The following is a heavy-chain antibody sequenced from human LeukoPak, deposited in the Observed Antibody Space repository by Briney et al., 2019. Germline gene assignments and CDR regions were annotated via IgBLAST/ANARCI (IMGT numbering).Heavy chain of an antibody. V-gene: IGHV3-33*08. CDR2: IWYDGSKK. CDR3: ARWLSDKIDSNGYLDY. CDR1: GFTFSNAW. Sequence: GRSLRLSRAASGFTFSNAWMSWVRQAPGKGLEWVAVIWYDGSKKYYGDSVRGRFTISRDNSKNTLYLQMNSLRAEDTAVYYCARWLSDKIDSNGYLDYWGQGTLVAVSS. J-gene: IGHJ4*02. D-gene: IGHD5-18*01.